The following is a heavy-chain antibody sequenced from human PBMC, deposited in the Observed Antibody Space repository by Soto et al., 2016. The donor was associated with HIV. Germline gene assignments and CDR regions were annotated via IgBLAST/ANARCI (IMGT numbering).Heavy chain of an antibody. CDR3: ARHGDTNNWDRSFDY. J-gene: IGHJ4*02. CDR2: VNHSGHT. CDR1: GGSFSGFQ. Sequence: QVQLQQRGAGLLKPSETLSLTCAVYGGSFSGFQWTWIRQAPGKGLEWIGEVNHSGHTKHNPSLKGRLTISTDTSKNQFSLKVTSVTAADTAVYYCARHGDTNNWDRSFDYWGQESGHRLL. D-gene: IGHD2-8*01. V-gene: IGHV4-34*01.